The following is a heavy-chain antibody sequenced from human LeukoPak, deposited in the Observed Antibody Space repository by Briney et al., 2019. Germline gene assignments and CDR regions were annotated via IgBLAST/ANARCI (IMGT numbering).Heavy chain of an antibody. J-gene: IGHJ4*02. CDR3: ARDRNTMVRGVIPY. V-gene: IGHV1-2*02. CDR2: INPNSGGT. CDR1: GYSFISYA. D-gene: IGHD3-10*01. Sequence: ASVKVSCKASGYSFISYAMHWVRQAPGQRLEWMGWINPNSGGTNYAQKFQGRVTMTRDTSISTAYMELSRLRSDDTAVYYCARDRNTMVRGVIPYWGQGTLVAASS.